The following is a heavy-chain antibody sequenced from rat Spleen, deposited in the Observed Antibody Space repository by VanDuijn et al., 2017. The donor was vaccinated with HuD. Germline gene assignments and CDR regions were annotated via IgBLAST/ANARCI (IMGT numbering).Heavy chain of an antibody. CDR2: VWASGNT. V-gene: IGHV2-13*01. J-gene: IGHJ3*01. CDR1: GFSLTRYH. CDR3: ARDRYGKSNWFAS. D-gene: IGHD1-11*01. Sequence: QVHLKESGPGLVQASQTLSLTCSVSGFSLTRYHVSWVRQPPGKSLMWMGTVWASGNTNFNSAVQSRLRISRDTSKSQVYLKMDRLQTEDTATYYCARDRYGKSNWFASWGQGTLVTVSS.